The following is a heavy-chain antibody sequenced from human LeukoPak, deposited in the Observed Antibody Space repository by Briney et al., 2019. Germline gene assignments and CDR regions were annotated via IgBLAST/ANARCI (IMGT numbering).Heavy chain of an antibody. CDR1: GFTFSSYS. CDR2: ISSSSTI. CDR3: ARDTVSMGALDY. V-gene: IGHV3-48*04. Sequence: PPGGSLRLSCAASGFTFSSYSMNWVRQAPGKGLEWVSYISSSSTIYYADSVKGRFTISRDNAKNSLYLQMNSLRAEDTAVYYCARDTVSMGALDYWGQGTLVTVSS. D-gene: IGHD1-26*01. J-gene: IGHJ4*02.